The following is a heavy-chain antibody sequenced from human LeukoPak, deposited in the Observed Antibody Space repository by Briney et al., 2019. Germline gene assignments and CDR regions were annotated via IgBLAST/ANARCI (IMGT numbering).Heavy chain of an antibody. CDR3: ARNFDY. V-gene: IGHV4-4*02. Sequence: SGTLSLSCAVSGVSISSIYWWSWVRPPPGKGLEWIGEISHSGYNDYNPPLKSRVTISMDKSENQFSLTLDSVTAADTAVYDCARNFDYWGQGTLVTVSS. J-gene: IGHJ4*02. CDR2: ISHSGYN. CDR1: GVSISSIYW.